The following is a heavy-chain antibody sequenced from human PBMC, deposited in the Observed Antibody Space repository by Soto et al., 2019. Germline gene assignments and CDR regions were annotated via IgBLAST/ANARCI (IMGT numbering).Heavy chain of an antibody. J-gene: IGHJ4*02. V-gene: IGHV3-74*01. CDR3: TRYPTFDY. CDR1: GFTFSSYL. Sequence: EVQLVESGGDLVQPGGSLRLSCAASGFTFSSYLMHWVRQTPGKGLVWVSRITGDGSNTIYDDSVKGRFTISRDNAKNTLYLQMNNLRAEGTAVYFCTRYPTFDYWGQGTLVTVSS. CDR2: ITGDGSNT.